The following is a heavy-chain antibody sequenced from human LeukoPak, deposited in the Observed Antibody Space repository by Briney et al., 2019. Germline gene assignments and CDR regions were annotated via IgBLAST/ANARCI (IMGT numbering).Heavy chain of an antibody. Sequence: GGSLRLSCAASGFTFGSYAMHWVRQAPGKGLEWVAVISYDGSNKYYADSVKGRFTISRDNSKNTLYLQMSSLRAEDTAVYYCAKDPNGDYIGAFDFWGQGTMVTVSS. D-gene: IGHD4-17*01. CDR1: GFTFGSYA. CDR3: AKDPNGDYIGAFDF. J-gene: IGHJ3*01. V-gene: IGHV3-30-3*01. CDR2: ISYDGSNK.